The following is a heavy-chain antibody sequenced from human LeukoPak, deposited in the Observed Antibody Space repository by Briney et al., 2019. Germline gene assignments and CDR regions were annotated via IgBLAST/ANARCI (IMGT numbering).Heavy chain of an antibody. Sequence: EASVKVSCKASGGTFSSYAISWVRQAPGQGLEWMGWISAYNRNTNYAQTLQGRVTMTTDTSTSTAYMELRSLRSDDTAVYYCARDSSIAVAGSFDYWGQGTLVTVSS. CDR1: GGTFSSYA. D-gene: IGHD6-19*01. V-gene: IGHV1-18*01. CDR3: ARDSSIAVAGSFDY. J-gene: IGHJ4*02. CDR2: ISAYNRNT.